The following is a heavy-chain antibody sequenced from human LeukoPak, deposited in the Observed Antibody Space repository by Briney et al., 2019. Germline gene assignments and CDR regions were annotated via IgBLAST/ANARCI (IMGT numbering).Heavy chain of an antibody. Sequence: GASVKVSCKASGYTFTGYYMHWMRQAPGQGLEWMGWINPNSGGTNYAQKFQGRVTMTRDTTISTAYMEPSSLRSDDTAVYYCARDPRTTKNAFDIWGQGTMVTVSS. D-gene: IGHD4-11*01. CDR1: GYTFTGYY. CDR3: ARDPRTTKNAFDI. CDR2: INPNSGGT. V-gene: IGHV1-2*02. J-gene: IGHJ3*02.